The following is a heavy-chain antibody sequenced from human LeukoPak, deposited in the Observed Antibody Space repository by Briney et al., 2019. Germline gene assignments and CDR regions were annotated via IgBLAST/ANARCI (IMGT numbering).Heavy chain of an antibody. V-gene: IGHV3-30*02. CDR2: IRYDGSNK. Sequence: PGGSLRLSCAASGFRFSSYAMNWIRQAPGKGLEWVAFIRYDGSNKYYADSVKGRFTISRDNSKNTLYLQMNSLRAEDTAVYYCAKDPAGSHTIFGVVDPWGQGTLVTVSS. J-gene: IGHJ5*02. CDR3: AKDPAGSHTIFGVVDP. D-gene: IGHD3-3*01. CDR1: GFRFSSYA.